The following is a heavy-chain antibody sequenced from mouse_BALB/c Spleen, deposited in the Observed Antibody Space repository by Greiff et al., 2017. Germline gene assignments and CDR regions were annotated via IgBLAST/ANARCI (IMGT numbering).Heavy chain of an antibody. CDR2: ISYSGST. J-gene: IGHJ3*01. V-gene: IGHV3-2*02. CDR3: ARGGRAPWFAY. Sequence: DVQLQESGPGLVKPSQSLSLTCTVTGYSITSDYAWNWIRQFPGNKLEWMGYISYSGSTSYNPSLKSRISITRDTSKNQFFLQLNSVTTEDTATYYCARGGRAPWFAYWGQGTLVTVSA. CDR1: GYSITSDYA. D-gene: IGHD1-1*01.